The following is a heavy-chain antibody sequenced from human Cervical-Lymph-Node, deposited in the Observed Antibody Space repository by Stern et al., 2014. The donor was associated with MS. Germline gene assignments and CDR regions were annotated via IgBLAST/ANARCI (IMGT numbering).Heavy chain of an antibody. D-gene: IGHD5-18*01. CDR2: IYPGDSYS. J-gene: IGHJ3*02. CDR3: SRRGYSYGDAFDI. CDR1: GYSFTSDW. Sequence: VQLVQYGAEVKKPGESLKISCKGSGYSFTSDWIGWERQMPGKGLEWMGIIYPGDSYSRYSPSFQGQVPISADKSISTAYLQWSSLKASDTAMYYCSRRGYSYGDAFDIWGQGTMVTVSS. V-gene: IGHV5-51*03.